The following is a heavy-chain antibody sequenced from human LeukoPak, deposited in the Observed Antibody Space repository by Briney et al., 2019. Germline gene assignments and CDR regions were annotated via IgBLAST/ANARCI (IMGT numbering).Heavy chain of an antibody. CDR1: GFTFSRSA. D-gene: IGHD5-24*01. CDR2: ISNDGMRK. J-gene: IGHJ4*02. Sequence: PGKSLRLSCAASGFTFSRSAMHWVRKPPGKGLEWMAVISNDGMRKFHADSVEGRFTISRDSSKNTLYLQMDSLTTEDTALYYCARRRDGYTPELDYWGQGTLVTVSS. V-gene: IGHV3-30*04. CDR3: ARRRDGYTPELDY.